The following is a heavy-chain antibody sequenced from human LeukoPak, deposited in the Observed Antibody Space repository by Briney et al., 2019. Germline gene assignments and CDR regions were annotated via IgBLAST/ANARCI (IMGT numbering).Heavy chain of an antibody. D-gene: IGHD3-22*01. CDR2: IYYRGST. CDR1: GGSFISGIYY. V-gene: IGHV4-39*02. J-gene: IGHJ4*02. Sequence: SETLSLTCNVSGGSFISGIYYWGWVRQPPGKGLEWIASIYYRGSTYYNQSLKSRVTISVDTSKKQFSLKVTSVTAADTATYYCARDGYYYDGSFEYWGQGIRVAVSS. CDR3: ARDGYYYDGSFEY.